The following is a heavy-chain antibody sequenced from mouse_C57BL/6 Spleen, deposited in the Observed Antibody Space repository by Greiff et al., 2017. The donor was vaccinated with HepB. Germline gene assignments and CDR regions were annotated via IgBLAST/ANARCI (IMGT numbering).Heavy chain of an antibody. CDR1: GYTFTSYW. V-gene: IGHV1-7*01. D-gene: IGHD1-1*01. J-gene: IGHJ3*01. CDR3: AKYYGSEGPWFAY. CDR2: INPSSGYT. Sequence: QVQLKQSGAELAKPGASVKLSCKASGYTFTSYWMHWVKQRPGQGLEWIGYINPSSGYTKYNQKFKDKATLTADKSSSTAYMQLSSLTYEDSAVYYCAKYYGSEGPWFAYWGQGTLVTVSA.